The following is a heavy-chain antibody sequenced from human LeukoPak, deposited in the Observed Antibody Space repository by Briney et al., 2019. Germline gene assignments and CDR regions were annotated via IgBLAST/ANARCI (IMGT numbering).Heavy chain of an antibody. CDR3: ARDIPRGSGYYFDY. CDR1: GSTFDDYG. D-gene: IGHD3-22*01. V-gene: IGHV3-21*01. Sequence: GGSLRLSCAASGSTFDDYGMNWVRQALGKGLEWVSSVSSSSSYISYADSVKGRFTISRDNAKKSLYLQMNSLRAEDTAVYYCARDIPRGSGYYFDYWGQGTLVTVSS. CDR2: VSSSSSYI. J-gene: IGHJ4*02.